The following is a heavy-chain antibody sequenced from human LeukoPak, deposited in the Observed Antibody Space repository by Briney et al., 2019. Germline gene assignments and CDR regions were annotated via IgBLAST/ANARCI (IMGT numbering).Heavy chain of an antibody. CDR2: FDPEDGET. J-gene: IGHJ4*02. D-gene: IGHD2-15*01. CDR3: ATDLPPSTVVAATLLFY. CDR1: GYTLTELS. V-gene: IGHV1-24*01. Sequence: GASVKVSCXVSGYTLTELSMHWVRQAPGKGLVWMGGFDPEDGETIYAQKFQGRVTMTEDTSTDTAYMELSSLRSEDTAVYYCATDLPPSTVVAATLLFYWGQGTLVTVSS.